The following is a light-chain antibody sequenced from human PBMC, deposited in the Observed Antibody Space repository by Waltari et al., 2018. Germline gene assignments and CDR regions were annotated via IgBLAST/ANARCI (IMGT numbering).Light chain of an antibody. Sequence: DIVLTQSPDTLSLSPGERATLSCRASQSVGRSLAWYQQKPGQAPRLLIFGASNRATGVPDRFSGIGSGTDFSLTISRLEPEDLAVYFCQHYVKLPVTFGQGTKVEIK. CDR1: QSVGRS. CDR3: QHYVKLPVT. CDR2: GAS. J-gene: IGKJ1*01. V-gene: IGKV3-20*01.